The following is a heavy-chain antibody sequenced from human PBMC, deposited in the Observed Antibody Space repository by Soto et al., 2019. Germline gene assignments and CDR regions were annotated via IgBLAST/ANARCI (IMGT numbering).Heavy chain of an antibody. CDR2: INAGNGNT. CDR3: ARAVLRFLEWSERALDY. V-gene: IGHV1-3*01. J-gene: IGHJ4*02. Sequence: ASVKVSCKASGYTFTSYAMHWVRQAPGQRLEWMGWINAGNGNTKYSQKFQGRVTITRDTSASTAYMELSSLRSEDTAVYYCARAVLRFLEWSERALDYWGQGTLVTVSS. D-gene: IGHD3-3*01. CDR1: GYTFTSYA.